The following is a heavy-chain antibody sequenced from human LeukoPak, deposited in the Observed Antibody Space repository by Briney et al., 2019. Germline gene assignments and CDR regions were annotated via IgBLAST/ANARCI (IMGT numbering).Heavy chain of an antibody. J-gene: IGHJ5*02. V-gene: IGHV1-18*01. Sequence: ASVKVSCKAPDYTFTSYGISGVRKAPGQGLEWRGWISAYNGNTNYAQKLQGRVTMTTDTSTSTAYMELRSLRSDDTAVYYCARDGVVPAAISVTAPTDNWFDPWGQGTLVTVSS. D-gene: IGHD2-2*02. CDR1: DYTFTSYG. CDR2: ISAYNGNT. CDR3: ARDGVVPAAISVTAPTDNWFDP.